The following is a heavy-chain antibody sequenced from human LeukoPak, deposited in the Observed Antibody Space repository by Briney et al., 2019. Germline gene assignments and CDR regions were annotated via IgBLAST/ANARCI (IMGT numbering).Heavy chain of an antibody. J-gene: IGHJ4*02. CDR3: ATDLGSRRPSF. CDR2: IKQDGREK. V-gene: IGHV3-7*01. Sequence: PGGSLRLSCAASGFSFSTYWLSSVRQAPGKGPEWVAIIKQDGREKYYVDSAKGRFTISRAHAKNSLYLQMNRLRAEDTAIYYCATDLGSRRPSFWGKVILVTAS. CDR1: GFSFSTYW. D-gene: IGHD6-13*01.